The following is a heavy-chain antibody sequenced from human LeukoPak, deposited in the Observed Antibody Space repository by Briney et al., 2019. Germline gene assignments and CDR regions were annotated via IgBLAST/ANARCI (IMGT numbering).Heavy chain of an antibody. CDR3: ARGAGDQDPLCRYFDWLLPNFDY. CDR1: GYTFTSYG. J-gene: IGHJ4*02. Sequence: ASVKVSCKASGYTFTSYGISWVRQAPGQGLEWMGWISAYNGNTNYAQKLQGRVTMTTDTSTSTAYMELRSLRSDDTAVYYCARGAGDQDPLCRYFDWLLPNFDYWGQGTLVTVSS. CDR2: ISAYNGNT. D-gene: IGHD3-9*01. V-gene: IGHV1-18*01.